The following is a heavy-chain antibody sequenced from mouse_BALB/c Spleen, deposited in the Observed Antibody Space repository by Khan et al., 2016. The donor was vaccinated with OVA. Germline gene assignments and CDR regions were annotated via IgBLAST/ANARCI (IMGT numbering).Heavy chain of an antibody. J-gene: IGHJ4*01. D-gene: IGHD2-14*01. Sequence: QIQLVQSGPELKKPGETVKISCKASGYTFTNYGMNWVKQAPGKGLKWMGWINTYTGEPTYADDFKGRFAFSLETSASTAYLQINNLKNEDTATYFCARVGYNGTMDYWGKGNSVTVSS. V-gene: IGHV9-3-1*01. CDR2: INTYTGEP. CDR1: GYTFTNYG. CDR3: ARVGYNGTMDY.